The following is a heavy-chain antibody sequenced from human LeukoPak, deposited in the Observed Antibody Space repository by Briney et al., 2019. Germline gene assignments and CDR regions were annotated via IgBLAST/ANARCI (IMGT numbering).Heavy chain of an antibody. CDR2: IRGSGGST. J-gene: IGHJ4*02. V-gene: IGHV3-23*01. CDR1: GFTFSSYA. Sequence: GGSLRLSCAASGFTFSSYAMSWVRQAPGKGLEWVSAIRGSGGSTYYADSVKGRFTISRDNSKNTLYLQMNSLRAEDTAVYYCAKDYLCGSRWHFFDYWGQGTLVTVSS. CDR3: AKDYLCGSRWHFFDY. D-gene: IGHD6-13*01.